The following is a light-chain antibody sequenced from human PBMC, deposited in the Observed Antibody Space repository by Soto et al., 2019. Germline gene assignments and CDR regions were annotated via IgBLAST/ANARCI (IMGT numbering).Light chain of an antibody. CDR2: GAS. CDR1: ESVSSNY. J-gene: IGKJ1*01. CDR3: QQYGSAPWT. Sequence: IVLTQSPGTLSSSPGERATLSCRASESVSSNYLAWYQQRPGQAPRLLIYGASNRARGIPDSFGDSGSETDYTLAVSRLEPEEFAVYYCQQYGSAPWTFGQGTKV. V-gene: IGKV3-20*01.